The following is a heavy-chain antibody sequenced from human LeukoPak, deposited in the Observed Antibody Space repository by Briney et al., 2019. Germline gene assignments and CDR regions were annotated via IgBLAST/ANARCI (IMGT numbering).Heavy chain of an antibody. CDR1: GGSISSGSYC. CDR2: IYTSGST. CDR3: ARELPDCGGDCYSRWFDP. D-gene: IGHD2-21*02. V-gene: IGHV4-61*02. Sequence: SETLSLTCTVSGGSISSGSYCWSWIRQPAGKGLEWIGRIYTSGSTNYNPSLKSRVTISLDTSRNQLSLKLSSGTGADTASDYCARELPDCGGDCYSRWFDPWRQGSMV. J-gene: IGHJ5*02.